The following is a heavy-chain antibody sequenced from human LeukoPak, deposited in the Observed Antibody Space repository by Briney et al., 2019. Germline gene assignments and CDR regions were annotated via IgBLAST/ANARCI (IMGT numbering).Heavy chain of an antibody. V-gene: IGHV1-69*04. D-gene: IGHD2-15*01. CDR2: IIPILGIA. CDR1: GGTFSSYT. CDR3: ARDPAGGTDAFGI. J-gene: IGHJ3*02. Sequence: SSVKVSCKASGGTFSSYTISWVRQAPGQGLEWMGRIIPILGIANYAQKFQGRVTITADKSTSTAYMELSSLRSEDTAVYYCARDPAGGTDAFGIWGQGTMVTVSS.